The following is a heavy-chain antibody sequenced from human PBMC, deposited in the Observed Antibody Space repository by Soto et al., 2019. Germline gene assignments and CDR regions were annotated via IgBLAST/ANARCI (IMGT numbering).Heavy chain of an antibody. J-gene: IGHJ4*02. CDR1: GFTFSDYY. CDR3: ARTSPDIVVVPAAPDFDY. CDR2: ISSSGSTI. Sequence: GSLRLSCAASGFTFSDYYMSWIRQAPGKGLEWVSYISSSGSTIYYADSVKGRFTISRDNAKNSLYLQMNSLRAEDTAVYYCARTSPDIVVVPAAPDFDYWGQGTLVTVSS. V-gene: IGHV3-11*01. D-gene: IGHD2-2*01.